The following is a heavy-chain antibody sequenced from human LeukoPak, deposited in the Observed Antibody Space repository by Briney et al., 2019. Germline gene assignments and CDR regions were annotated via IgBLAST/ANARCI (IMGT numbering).Heavy chain of an antibody. J-gene: IGHJ4*02. CDR2: IYYSGST. V-gene: IGHV4-30-4*08. D-gene: IGHD1-26*01. Sequence: SETLSLTCTVSGGSFSSGDYYSAWIRQPPGKGLEWIGYIYYSGSTYYTPSLKSRVTISVDTSKNQFSLRLTAVTAADTAVYYCAREWEPGYYFDYWGQGTLVSVSS. CDR3: AREWEPGYYFDY. CDR1: GGSFSSGDYY.